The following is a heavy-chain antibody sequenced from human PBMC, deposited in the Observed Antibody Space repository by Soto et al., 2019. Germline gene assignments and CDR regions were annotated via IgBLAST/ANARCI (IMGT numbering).Heavy chain of an antibody. CDR2: IYTSGST. CDR3: ARLGTNGQTLDY. Sequence: PSETLSLTCTVSGGSISDYVCTWIRQPAGKGLEWIGRIYTSGSTNYSPSLKSRVTMSVDTSKNQFSLKLSSVTAADTAVYYCARLGTNGQTLDYLGQGTLVPVSP. D-gene: IGHD3-16*01. J-gene: IGHJ4*02. V-gene: IGHV4-4*07. CDR1: GGSISDYV.